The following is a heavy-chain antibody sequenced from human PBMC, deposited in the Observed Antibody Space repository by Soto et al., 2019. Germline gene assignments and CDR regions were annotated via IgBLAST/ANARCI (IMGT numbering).Heavy chain of an antibody. D-gene: IGHD2-15*01. J-gene: IGHJ5*02. V-gene: IGHV1-46*03. CDR3: SRGADIAVALAATPIDWFDP. CDR2: IDPTDGST. Sequence: GASVKVSCKASGYTFTSNYMHWVRQAPGQGLEWMGIIDPTDGSTTYAQKFQGRVTMTGDTSTSTVYMELGSLRFNDTAVYYCSRGADIAVALAATPIDWFDPWGQGTLVTVSS. CDR1: GYTFTSNY.